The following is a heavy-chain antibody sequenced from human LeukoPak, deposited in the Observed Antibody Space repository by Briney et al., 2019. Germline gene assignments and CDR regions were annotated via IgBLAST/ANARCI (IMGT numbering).Heavy chain of an antibody. CDR3: AREKAGAFYYMDV. CDR2: FYTGGST. V-gene: IGHV4-4*07. Sequence: SETLSLTCTVSGGSISSYYWSWIRQPAGKGMEWIGRFYTGGSTNYNPSLRSRVTMSVDTSKNQFALKLSSVTAADTALYYCAREKAGAFYYMDVWGKGTTVTDSS. J-gene: IGHJ6*03. D-gene: IGHD6-13*01. CDR1: GGSISSYY.